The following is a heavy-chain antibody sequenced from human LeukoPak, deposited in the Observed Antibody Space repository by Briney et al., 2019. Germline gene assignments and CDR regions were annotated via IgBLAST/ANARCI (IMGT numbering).Heavy chain of an antibody. V-gene: IGHV4-59*12. CDR2: IFYSGST. Sequence: PSETLSLTCTVSDDSITIYYWGWVRKPPGKALEWIGNIFYSGSTYYSPSLKSRVTISLDTSRNQFSPKLNSVTAADTAVYYCAKSNGYGLIDIWGQGTMVTDSS. CDR3: AKSNGYGLIDI. J-gene: IGHJ3*02. CDR1: DDSITIYY. D-gene: IGHD3-22*01.